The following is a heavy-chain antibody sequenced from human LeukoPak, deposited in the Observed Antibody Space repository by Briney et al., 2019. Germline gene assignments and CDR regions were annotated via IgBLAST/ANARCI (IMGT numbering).Heavy chain of an antibody. V-gene: IGHV1-46*01. Sequence: ASVKVFCKASGYTFTSYYMHWVRQAPGQGLEWMGIINPSGGSTSYAQKFQGRVTMTRDTSTSTVYMELSSLRSEDTAVYYCAAEGGCGGDCQLNYYYGMDVWGQGTTVTVSS. CDR2: INPSGGST. D-gene: IGHD2-21*02. J-gene: IGHJ6*02. CDR1: GYTFTSYY. CDR3: AAEGGCGGDCQLNYYYGMDV.